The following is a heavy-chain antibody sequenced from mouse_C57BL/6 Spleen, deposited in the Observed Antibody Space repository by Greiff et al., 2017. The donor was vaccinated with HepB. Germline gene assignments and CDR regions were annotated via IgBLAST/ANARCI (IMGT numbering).Heavy chain of an antibody. V-gene: IGHV1-52*01. Sequence: QVQLQQPGAELVRPGSSVKLSCKASGYTFTSYWMHWVKQRPIQGLEWIGNIDTSDSETHYNQKFKDKATLTVDKSSSTAYMQLSSLTSEDSAVYYCAREGDYRAMDYWGQGTSVTVSS. CDR1: GYTFTSYW. D-gene: IGHD2-4*01. CDR2: IDTSDSET. CDR3: AREGDYRAMDY. J-gene: IGHJ4*01.